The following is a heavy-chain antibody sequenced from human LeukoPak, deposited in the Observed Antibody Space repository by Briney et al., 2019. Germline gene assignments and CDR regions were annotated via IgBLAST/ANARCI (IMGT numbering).Heavy chain of an antibody. CDR2: IYTSGST. V-gene: IGHV4-4*07. J-gene: IGHJ4*02. CDR3: ARCAYCSGTSCCLGAFDY. CDR1: GGSISSYY. D-gene: IGHD2-2*01. Sequence: SGTLSLTCTVSGGSISSYYWSWIRQPAGKGLEWIGRIYTSGSTNYNPSLKSRVTMSVDASKNQFSLKLSSVTAADTAVYYCARCAYCSGTSCCLGAFDYWGQGTLVTVSS.